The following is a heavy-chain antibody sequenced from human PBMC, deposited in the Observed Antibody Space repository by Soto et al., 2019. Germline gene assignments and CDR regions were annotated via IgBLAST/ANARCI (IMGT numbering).Heavy chain of an antibody. CDR3: ASPPIPLYSSGWYYFDY. CDR1: GYTFTTYP. CDR2: INADDGNT. J-gene: IGHJ4*02. V-gene: IGHV1-3*01. Sequence: QVQLVQSGAEVKKPGASVKVSCKASGYTFTTYPMHWVRQAPGQRLEWMGWINADDGNTKYSQKFQGRVTITRDTSASTAYMELSSLRSEDTATYYCASPPIPLYSSGWYYFDYWGQGTLVTASS. D-gene: IGHD6-19*01.